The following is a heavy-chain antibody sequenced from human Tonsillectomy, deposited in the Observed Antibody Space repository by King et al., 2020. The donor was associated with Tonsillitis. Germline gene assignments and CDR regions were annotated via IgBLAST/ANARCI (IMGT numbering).Heavy chain of an antibody. CDR1: GFTFRSYS. D-gene: IGHD6-19*01. J-gene: IGHJ4*02. V-gene: IGHV3-48*01. Sequence: VQLVESGGGLVQPGGSLRLSCAASGFTFRSYSMNWVRQAPGRGLEWISYISSSSSTIYYADSVKGRLTISRDNAKHSLYLQMNSLRAEDTAVYSCARGLAGTGFDYWGQGTLVTVSS. CDR3: ARGLAGTGFDY. CDR2: ISSSSSTI.